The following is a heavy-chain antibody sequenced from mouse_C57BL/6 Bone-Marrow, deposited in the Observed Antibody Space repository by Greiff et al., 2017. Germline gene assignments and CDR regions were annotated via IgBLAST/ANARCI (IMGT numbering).Heavy chain of an antibody. J-gene: IGHJ3*01. CDR3: AREARELWFAD. V-gene: IGHV1-69*01. CDR2: LDPCDSYT. CDR1: GYTFTYYW. Sequence: QVQLQQSGAELVMPGASVKLSCKASGYTFTYYWLHWVKQRPGQGLEWIGKLDPCDSYTNYNQKFKGKSTLTVDKSSSAAYMQLSSLTSEDSSVYYCAREARELWFADWGQGTLVTVSA.